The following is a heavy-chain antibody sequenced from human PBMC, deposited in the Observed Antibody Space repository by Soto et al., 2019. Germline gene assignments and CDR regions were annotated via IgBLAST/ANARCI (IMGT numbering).Heavy chain of an antibody. Sequence: SVKVSCXASGFTFTSSAVQWVRQARGQRLEWIGWIVVGSGNTNYAQKFQERVTITRDMSTSTAYMELSSLRSEDTAVYYCAAAVGVTTDFDYWGQGTLVTVSS. J-gene: IGHJ4*02. CDR1: GFTFTSSA. CDR2: IVVGSGNT. D-gene: IGHD4-17*01. CDR3: AAAVGVTTDFDY. V-gene: IGHV1-58*01.